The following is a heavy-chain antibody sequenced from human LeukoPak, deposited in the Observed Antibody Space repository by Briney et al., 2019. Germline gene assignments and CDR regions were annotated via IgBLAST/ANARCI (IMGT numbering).Heavy chain of an antibody. V-gene: IGHV3-23*01. CDR3: AKNFAPYPY. CDR2: ISGSGGST. J-gene: IGHJ4*02. Sequence: PGRSLRLSCAASGFTFSSYVIHWVRQAPGKGLEWVSAISGSGGSTYYADSVKGRFTISRDNSKNTLYRQMNSLRAEDTAVYYCAKNFAPYPYWGQGTLVTVSS. CDR1: GFTFSSYV.